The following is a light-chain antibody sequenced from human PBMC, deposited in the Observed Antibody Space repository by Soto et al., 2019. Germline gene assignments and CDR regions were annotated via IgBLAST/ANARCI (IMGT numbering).Light chain of an antibody. CDR1: SSNIGTNY. Sequence: QSVLTQPPSASGTPGQRVTISCSGSSSNIGTNYVYWYQQLPGTAPKLLIYRSNQRPSGVPDRFSGSKSGTSASLTISGLRSDDEADFYCVAWDDSLSGVVFGGGTKLTVL. CDR2: RSN. V-gene: IGLV1-47*01. CDR3: VAWDDSLSGVV. J-gene: IGLJ2*01.